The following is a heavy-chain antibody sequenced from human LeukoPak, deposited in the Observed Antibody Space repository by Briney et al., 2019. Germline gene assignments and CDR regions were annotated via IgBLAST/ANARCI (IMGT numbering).Heavy chain of an antibody. Sequence: PGGSLRLSCAASTSTFSSYGMHWVRQAPGKGLEWVAFIQYDGNKRYYADSVKGRFTISRDNSKNTLYLQMNSLRPEDTAIYYCANTMYSSAWSPFDYWGRGTLVTVSS. CDR2: IQYDGNKR. CDR3: ANTMYSSAWSPFDY. D-gene: IGHD6-19*01. J-gene: IGHJ4*02. V-gene: IGHV3-30*02. CDR1: TSTFSSYG.